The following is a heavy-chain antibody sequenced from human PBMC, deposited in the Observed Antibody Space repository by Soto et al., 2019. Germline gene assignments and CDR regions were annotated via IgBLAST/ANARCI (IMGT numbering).Heavy chain of an antibody. CDR1: GCTFTGYY. D-gene: IGHD1-1*01. CDR3: ARELERQVRRWFDP. CDR2: INPNSGGT. V-gene: IGHV1-2*04. Sequence: GASVKVSCKASGCTFTGYYMHWVRQAPGQGLEWMGWINPNSGGTNYAQKFQGWVTMTRDTSISTAYMELSRLRSDDTAVYYCARELERQVRRWFDPWGQGTLVTVSS. J-gene: IGHJ5*02.